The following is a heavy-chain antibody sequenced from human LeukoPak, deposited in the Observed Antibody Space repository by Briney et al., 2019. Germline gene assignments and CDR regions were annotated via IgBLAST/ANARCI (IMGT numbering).Heavy chain of an antibody. J-gene: IGHJ5*02. CDR2: ISSSGSTI. D-gene: IGHD3-3*01. V-gene: IGHV3-48*03. Sequence: PGGSLRLSXAASGFTFSSYEMNWVRQTPGKGLEWLSYISSSGSTIYYADSVKGRFTISRDNAKNSLYLQMNSLRAEDTAVYYCARDLRYDFWSGYLNWFDPWGQGTLVTVSS. CDR1: GFTFSSYE. CDR3: ARDLRYDFWSGYLNWFDP.